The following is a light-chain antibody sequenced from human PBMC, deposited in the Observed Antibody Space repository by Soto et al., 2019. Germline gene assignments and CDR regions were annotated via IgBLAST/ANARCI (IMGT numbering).Light chain of an antibody. V-gene: IGKV1-5*01. CDR3: QQDNSYSEA. Sequence: DIQMTQSPSTLSASVGDRVTITCRASQDINRWLAWYQQKPGKAPKILIYNASNRATGIPARFSGSGSGTEFTLTISSLQPDDFATYYCQQDNSYSEAFGQGTMVDIK. J-gene: IGKJ1*01. CDR1: QDINRW. CDR2: NAS.